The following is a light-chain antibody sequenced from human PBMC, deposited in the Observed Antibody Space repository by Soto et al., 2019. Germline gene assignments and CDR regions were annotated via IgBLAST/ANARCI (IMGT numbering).Light chain of an antibody. CDR1: NIGSRS. J-gene: IGLJ1*01. Sequence: ELNQPPSLSLAPGQTASMSCGGNNIGSRSVHWYQQKPGQAPVLVVYDDRDRPSGIPERFAGSNSGNTATLTISRVEAGDEADYYCQVWDSTSDHYVFGTGTKVTVL. CDR3: QVWDSTSDHYV. V-gene: IGLV3-21*02. CDR2: DDR.